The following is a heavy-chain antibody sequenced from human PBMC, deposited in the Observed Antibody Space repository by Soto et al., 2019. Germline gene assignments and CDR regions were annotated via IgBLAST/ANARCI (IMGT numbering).Heavy chain of an antibody. CDR2: ISWNTGDI. D-gene: IGHD5-12*01. V-gene: IGHV3-9*01. CDR3: AKDTPAWIAGTPPLLDY. CDR1: GFTFDDYA. Sequence: EVQLVESGGGLVQPGKSLRLSCEASGFTFDDYAMHWVRQRPGEGLEWVAGISWNTGDIGYANSVRGRFTISRDNAQHSLYLQMHSLNPEDTALYYCAKDTPAWIAGTPPLLDYWGLGTLVTVSS. J-gene: IGHJ4*02.